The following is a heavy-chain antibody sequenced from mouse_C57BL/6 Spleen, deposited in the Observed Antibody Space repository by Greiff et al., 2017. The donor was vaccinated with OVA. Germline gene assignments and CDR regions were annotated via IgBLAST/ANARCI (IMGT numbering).Heavy chain of an antibody. V-gene: IGHV1-85*01. J-gene: IGHJ2*01. CDR3: ARLDGYDFGY. Sequence: QVQLQQSGPELVKPGASVKLSCKASGYTFTSYYINWVKQRPGQGLEWIGWIYPRDGSTKYNAKFKGKATLTVDTSSSTAYMELHSRTSEDSAVYFCARLDGYDFGYWGQGTTVTVSS. CDR1: GYTFTSYY. CDR2: IYPRDGST. D-gene: IGHD2-2*01.